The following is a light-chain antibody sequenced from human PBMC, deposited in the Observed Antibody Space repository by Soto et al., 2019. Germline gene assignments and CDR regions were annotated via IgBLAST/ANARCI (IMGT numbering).Light chain of an antibody. V-gene: IGKV3-20*01. CDR1: QSVSNNY. Sequence: EIVLTQSPGTLSLSPGERATLSCRASQSVSNNYLAWYQQKPGRAPRLLIYGASNRATGIPDRFSGSGSGTDFTLTISRLEPEDFAVYYCQQSLNPKTFGQGTKVDIK. J-gene: IGKJ1*01. CDR2: GAS. CDR3: QQSLNPKT.